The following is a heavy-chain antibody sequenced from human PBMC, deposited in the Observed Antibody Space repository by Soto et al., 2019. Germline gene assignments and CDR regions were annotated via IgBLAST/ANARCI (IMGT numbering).Heavy chain of an antibody. D-gene: IGHD3-16*01. CDR3: AKDQYYWVPHNWFDS. CDR2: ISGSGEIT. V-gene: IGHV3-23*01. CDR1: GFSFDNYG. J-gene: IGHJ5*01. Sequence: PGESLKISCVASGFSFDNYGMAWVRQAPGKGLSWVSSISGSGEITYYADSVKGRFTISRDNSKNTLYLEVNNLRAEDTALYYCAKDQYYWVPHNWFDSWG.